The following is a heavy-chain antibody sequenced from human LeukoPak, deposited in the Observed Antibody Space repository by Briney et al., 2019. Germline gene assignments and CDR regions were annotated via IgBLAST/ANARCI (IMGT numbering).Heavy chain of an antibody. CDR2: MNPNSGNT. V-gene: IGHV1-8*01. CDR3: ARGRSNDFWSGYYMVLGVLVDY. J-gene: IGHJ4*02. Sequence: ASVKVSCKASGYTFTSYDINWVRQATGQGLEWMGWMNPNSGNTGYAQKSQGRVTMTRNASISTAYMELSSLRSEDTAVYYCARGRSNDFWSGYYMVLGVLVDYRGQGTLVTVSS. D-gene: IGHD3-3*01. CDR1: GYTFTSYD.